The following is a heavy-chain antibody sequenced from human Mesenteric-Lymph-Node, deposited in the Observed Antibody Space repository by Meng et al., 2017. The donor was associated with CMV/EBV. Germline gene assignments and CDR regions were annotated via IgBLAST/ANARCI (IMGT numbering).Heavy chain of an antibody. D-gene: IGHD1-26*01. V-gene: IGHV1-69*05. J-gene: IGHJ3*02. CDR3: ARDQASGEDAFDI. Sequence: SVKVSCKASGGTFSSYAISWVRQAPGQGLEWMGGIIPIFGTANYAQKFQGRVTITTDESTSTAYMELSSLRSEDTAVYYCARDQASGEDAFDIWGQGTMVTVSS. CDR1: GGTFSSYA. CDR2: IIPIFGTA.